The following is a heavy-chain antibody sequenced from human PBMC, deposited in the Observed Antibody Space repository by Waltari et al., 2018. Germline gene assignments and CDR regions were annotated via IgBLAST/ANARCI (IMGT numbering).Heavy chain of an antibody. CDR3: ARRSPGFSTHQHLPYYYYYGMDV. Sequence: QVQLQQWGAGLLKPSETLSPTCAVYGGSFSGYYWSWIRPPPGPGRGGIGEINQSGSTNYNPSLKSRVTISVDTSKNQFSLKLSSVTAADTAVYYCARRSPGFSTHQHLPYYYYYGMDVWGQGTTVTVSS. CDR2: INQSGST. D-gene: IGHD3-10*01. CDR1: GGSFSGYY. J-gene: IGHJ6*02. V-gene: IGHV4-34*01.